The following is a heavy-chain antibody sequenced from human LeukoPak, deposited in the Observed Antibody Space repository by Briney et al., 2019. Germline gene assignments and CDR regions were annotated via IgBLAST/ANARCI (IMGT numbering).Heavy chain of an antibody. D-gene: IGHD5-12*01. CDR1: GGSISTYY. J-gene: IGHJ4*02. CDR2: FYYSGST. CDR3: ARGRWLHAYFDY. V-gene: IGHV4-59*01. Sequence: PSETLSLTCTVSGGSISTYYWSWFRQPPGKGLEWIGFFYYSGSTNYNPSLKSRVTISVDTSKNKFSLNLSSVTAADTAVYYCARGRWLHAYFDYWGQGTLVTVSS.